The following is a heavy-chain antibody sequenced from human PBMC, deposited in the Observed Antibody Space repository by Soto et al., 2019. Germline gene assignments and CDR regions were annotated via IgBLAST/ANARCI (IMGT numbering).Heavy chain of an antibody. Sequence: GESLKISCKGSGYSFTSYWISWVRQMPGKGLEWMGRIDPSDSYTNYSPSFQGHVTISADKSISTAYLQWSSLKASDTAMYYCARLSSPPDWGDAFDIWGQGTMVTVSS. J-gene: IGHJ3*02. D-gene: IGHD3-16*01. CDR3: ARLSSPPDWGDAFDI. CDR1: GYSFTSYW. V-gene: IGHV5-10-1*01. CDR2: IDPSDSYT.